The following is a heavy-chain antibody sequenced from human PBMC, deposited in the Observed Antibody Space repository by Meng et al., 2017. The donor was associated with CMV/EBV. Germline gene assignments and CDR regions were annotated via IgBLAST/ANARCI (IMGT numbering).Heavy chain of an antibody. CDR2: EWQHEVKT. V-gene: IGHV3-33*06. CDR3: AEDADTNSHYSQFDY. Sequence: ELTVERYGMQWDRQTTGKGLKGVGVEWQHEVKTYWAGTVKSRFTVTRDDSRNTVYLKMGSLRAEDTDVYYCAEDADTNSHYSQFDYWGQGNMVTVSS. CDR1: ELTVERYG. D-gene: IGHD2-8*01. J-gene: IGHJ4*02.